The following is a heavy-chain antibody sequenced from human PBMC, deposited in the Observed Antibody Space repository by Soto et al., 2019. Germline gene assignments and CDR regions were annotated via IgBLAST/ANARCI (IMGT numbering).Heavy chain of an antibody. V-gene: IGHV5-51*01. CDR2: IYPGDSDT. CDR3: ARLDYDILTGYYRVGAYYYYMDV. Sequence: ESLQISCKGAGYSFTSYWIGWVRQKPGKGLEWMGIIYPGDSDTRYSPSFQGQVTISADKSISTAYPQWSSLKASDTAMYYCARLDYDILTGYYRVGAYYYYMDVWGKGITVTVSS. J-gene: IGHJ6*03. CDR1: GYSFTSYW. D-gene: IGHD3-9*01.